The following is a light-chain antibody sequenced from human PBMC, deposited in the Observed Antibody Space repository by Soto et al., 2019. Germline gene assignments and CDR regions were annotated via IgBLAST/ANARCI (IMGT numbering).Light chain of an antibody. J-gene: IGLJ3*02. Sequence: QSALTQPASVSGSPGQSITISRTGTSSDVGGYDFVSWYQQRPGKAPKLIIYDVSNRPSGVSNRFSGSKSGNTASLTISGLQAEDEADYYCTSYTRSDIGVFGGGTQLTVL. CDR2: DVS. V-gene: IGLV2-14*01. CDR1: SSDVGGYDF. CDR3: TSYTRSDIGV.